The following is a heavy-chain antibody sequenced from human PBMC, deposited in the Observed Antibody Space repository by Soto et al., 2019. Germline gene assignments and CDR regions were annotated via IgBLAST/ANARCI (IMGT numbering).Heavy chain of an antibody. CDR2: ISAYNGNT. CDR3: ARVGVIVLVPAAPPYYYYGMDV. J-gene: IGHJ6*02. CDR1: GYTFTSYG. Sequence: ASVKVSCKASGYTFTSYGISWVRQAPGQWLEWMGWISAYNGNTNYAQKLQGRVTMTTDTSTSTAYMELRSLRSDDTAVYYCARVGVIVLVPAAPPYYYYGMDVWGQGTTVTVSS. D-gene: IGHD2-2*01. V-gene: IGHV1-18*01.